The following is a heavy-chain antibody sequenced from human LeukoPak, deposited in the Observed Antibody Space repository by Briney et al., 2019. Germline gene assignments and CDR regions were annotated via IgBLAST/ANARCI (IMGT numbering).Heavy chain of an antibody. CDR3: ARDRTKTEATFMITFGGAPLTWND. V-gene: IGHV1-18*01. Sequence: ASVKVSCKASGYTFTSYGISWVRQAPGQGLEWMGWISAYNGNTNYAQKLQGRVTMTTDTSTSTAYMELRSLRSDDTAVYYCARDRTKTEATFMITFGGAPLTWNDWGQGTLVTVSS. J-gene: IGHJ4*02. CDR1: GYTFTSYG. D-gene: IGHD3-16*01. CDR2: ISAYNGNT.